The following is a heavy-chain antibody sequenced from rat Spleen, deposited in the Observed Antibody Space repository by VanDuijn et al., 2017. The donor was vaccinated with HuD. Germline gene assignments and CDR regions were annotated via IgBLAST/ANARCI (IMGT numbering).Heavy chain of an antibody. CDR2: ISYDGSST. J-gene: IGHJ2*01. Sequence: EVQLVESDGGLVQPGRSLKLSCAASGFTFSDYYMAWVRQAPTKGLEWVATISYDGSSTYYRDSVKGRFTISRDNAKSTLYLQMDSLRSEDTATYYWARHDRSYYDSGDDYFDYWGQGVMVTVSS. D-gene: IGHD1-1*01. CDR3: ARHDRSYYDSGDDYFDY. CDR1: GFTFSDYY. V-gene: IGHV5-29*01.